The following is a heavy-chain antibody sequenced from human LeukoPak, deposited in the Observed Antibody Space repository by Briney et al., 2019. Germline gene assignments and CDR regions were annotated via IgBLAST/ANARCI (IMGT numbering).Heavy chain of an antibody. J-gene: IGHJ6*03. CDR2: ISAYNGNT. CDR3: ARGDSSSWYGYYYYYYMDV. Sequence: PVASVKVSCKASGYTFTSYGISWVRQAPGQGLEWMGWISAYNGNTNYAQKLQGRVTMTTDTSTSTAYMELRSLRSDDTAVYYCARGDSSSWYGYYYYYYMDVWGKGTTVTVSS. D-gene: IGHD6-13*01. V-gene: IGHV1-18*01. CDR1: GYTFTSYG.